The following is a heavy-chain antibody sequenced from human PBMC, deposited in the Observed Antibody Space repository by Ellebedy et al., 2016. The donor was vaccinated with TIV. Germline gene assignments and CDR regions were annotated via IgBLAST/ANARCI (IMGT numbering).Heavy chain of an antibody. Sequence: ASVKVSCKASGYTFTAYYMHWVRQAPGQGLEWMGWTNPNSGDINYAQKFQGRVTMTRDTSISTAYMEVSSLTSDDTAVYYCARDNYLGFGKSFHFDHWGQGTPVTVSS. V-gene: IGHV1-2*02. CDR2: TNPNSGDI. CDR1: GYTFTAYY. J-gene: IGHJ4*02. D-gene: IGHD4-11*01. CDR3: ARDNYLGFGKSFHFDH.